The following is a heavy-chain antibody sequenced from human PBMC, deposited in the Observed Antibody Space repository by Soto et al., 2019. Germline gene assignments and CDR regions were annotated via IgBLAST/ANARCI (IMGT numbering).Heavy chain of an antibody. CDR2: IYHSGST. D-gene: IGHD3-10*01. CDR1: GGSISSYY. J-gene: IGHJ5*02. Sequence: QVQLQESGPGLVKPSETLSLTCTVSGGSISSYYWSWIRQPPGKGLEWIGYIYHSGSTNYNPSLKRRVTISVDTSKNQFSLKLSSVTAADTAVYYCARDVGVSTWFDPWGQGTLVTVSS. CDR3: ARDVGVSTWFDP. V-gene: IGHV4-59*01.